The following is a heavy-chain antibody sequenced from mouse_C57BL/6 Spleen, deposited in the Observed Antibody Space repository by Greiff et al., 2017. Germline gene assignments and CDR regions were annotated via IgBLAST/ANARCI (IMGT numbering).Heavy chain of an antibody. J-gene: IGHJ1*03. CDR3: ARRTDYGSSYGYFDV. V-gene: IGHV1-50*01. D-gene: IGHD1-1*01. CDR1: GYTFTSYW. Sequence: QVQLQQPGAELVKPGASVTLSCKASGYTFTSYWMQWVKQRPGQGLEWIGEIDPSDSYTNYTQKFKGKATLTVDTSSSTAYMQLSSLTSEDSAVYYCARRTDYGSSYGYFDVWGTGTTVTVSS. CDR2: IDPSDSYT.